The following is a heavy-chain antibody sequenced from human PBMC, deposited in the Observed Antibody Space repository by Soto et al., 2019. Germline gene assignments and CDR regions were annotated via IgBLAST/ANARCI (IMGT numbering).Heavy chain of an antibody. CDR2: IYYSGST. Sequence: SETLSLTCTVSGGSISSSSYYWGWIRQPPGKGLEWIGSIYYSGSTYYNPSLKSRVTISVDTSKNQFSLKLSSVTAADTAVYYCARSNYYIDCSGQGTLVTVSS. CDR3: ARSNYYIDC. J-gene: IGHJ4*02. CDR1: GGSISSSSYY. D-gene: IGHD3-10*01. V-gene: IGHV4-39*01.